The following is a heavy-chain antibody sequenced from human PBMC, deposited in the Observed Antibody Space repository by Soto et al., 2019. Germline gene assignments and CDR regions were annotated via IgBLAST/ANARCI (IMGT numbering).Heavy chain of an antibody. Sequence: QVQLVQSGAEVKKPGSSVKVSCKASGGTFSSYAISWVRQAPGQGLEWMGGIIPIFGTANYAQKFQGRVTITADESTSTAYMELSSLRSGDTAVYYCARVSSGYSYAFYGMDVWGQGTTVTVSS. J-gene: IGHJ6*02. CDR1: GGTFSSYA. D-gene: IGHD5-18*01. V-gene: IGHV1-69*12. CDR3: ARVSSGYSYAFYGMDV. CDR2: IIPIFGTA.